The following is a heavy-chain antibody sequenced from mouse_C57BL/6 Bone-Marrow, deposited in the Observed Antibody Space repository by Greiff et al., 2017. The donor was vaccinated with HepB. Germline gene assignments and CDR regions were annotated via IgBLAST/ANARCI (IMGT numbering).Heavy chain of an antibody. J-gene: IGHJ2*01. Sequence: QVQLKQPGAELVRPGSSVKLSCKASGYTFTSYWMHWVKQRPIQGLEWIGNIDPSDSETHYNQKFKDKATLTVDKSSSTAYMQLSSLTSEDSAVYYCARDMLGNYFDYWGQGTTLTVSS. CDR1: GYTFTSYW. CDR3: ARDMLGNYFDY. V-gene: IGHV1-52*01. CDR2: IDPSDSET.